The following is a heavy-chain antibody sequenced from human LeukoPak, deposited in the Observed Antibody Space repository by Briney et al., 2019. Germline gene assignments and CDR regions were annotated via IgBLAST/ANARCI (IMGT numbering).Heavy chain of an antibody. CDR3: AKDLSQYDSSGYRYFDY. CDR2: IQYNGGNK. J-gene: IGHJ4*02. CDR1: GFTFSTYG. V-gene: IGHV3-30*02. Sequence: GGSLRLSCAASGFTFSTYGVHWVRQAPGKGLEWVAFIQYNGGNKYYADSVRGRFTISRDNSQNTLYLQMDSLRAEDTAVYYCAKDLSQYDSSGYRYFDYWGQGSPVTVSS. D-gene: IGHD3-22*01.